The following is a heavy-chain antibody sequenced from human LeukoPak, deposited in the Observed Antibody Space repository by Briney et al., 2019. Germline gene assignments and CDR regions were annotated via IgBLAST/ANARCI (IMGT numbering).Heavy chain of an antibody. CDR3: ARDLGYYGDLDY. CDR1: GFTFSSYS. CDR2: ITSSSSYI. Sequence: GGSLRLSCAASGFTFSSYSMNWVRQAPGKGLEWVSSITSSSSYIYYADSVKGRFTISRDNAKNSLYLQMNGLRAEDTAVYYCARDLGYYGDLDYWGQGALVTVSS. J-gene: IGHJ4*02. V-gene: IGHV3-21*01. D-gene: IGHD4-17*01.